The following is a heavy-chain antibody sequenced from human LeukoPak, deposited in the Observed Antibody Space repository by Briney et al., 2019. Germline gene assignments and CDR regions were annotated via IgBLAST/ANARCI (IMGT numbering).Heavy chain of an antibody. D-gene: IGHD3-10*01. CDR1: GGSFSGYL. V-gene: IGHV4-34*01. CDR2: INHSGSA. CDR3: AGGPRESYYNWFDP. J-gene: IGHJ5*02. Sequence: PSETLSLTCGVYGGSFSGYLWNWIRQPLGKGLEWLGEINHSGSANYPPSLKSRVAISVDTSKNQVSLSLSSVTAADTAVYYCAGGPRESYYNWFDPWGQGTLVTVSS.